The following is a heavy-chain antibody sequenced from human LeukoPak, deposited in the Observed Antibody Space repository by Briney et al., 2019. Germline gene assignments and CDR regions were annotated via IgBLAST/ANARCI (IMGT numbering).Heavy chain of an antibody. V-gene: IGHV1-69*06. D-gene: IGHD1-7*01. Sequence: SVKVSCKASGGTFSSYAISWVRQAPGQGLEWMGGIIPIFGTANYAQKFQGRVTITADKSTSTAYMELSSLRSEDTAVYYCATGFNWNSDAFDIWGQGTMVTVSS. CDR1: GGTFSSYA. CDR2: IIPIFGTA. J-gene: IGHJ3*02. CDR3: ATGFNWNSDAFDI.